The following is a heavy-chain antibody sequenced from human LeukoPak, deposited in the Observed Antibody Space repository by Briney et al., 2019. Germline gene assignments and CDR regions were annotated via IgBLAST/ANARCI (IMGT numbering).Heavy chain of an antibody. Sequence: GASVKVSCKASGYILTVHYIQWVRQAPGQGLEWMGWIDPNSGGTNYAQKLQGRVTMTTDTSTSTAYMELRSLRSDDTAVYYCARRVGATTLGLAWFDPWGQGTLVTVSS. CDR2: IDPNSGGT. CDR3: ARRVGATTLGLAWFDP. CDR1: GYILTVHY. V-gene: IGHV1-2*02. J-gene: IGHJ5*02. D-gene: IGHD1-26*01.